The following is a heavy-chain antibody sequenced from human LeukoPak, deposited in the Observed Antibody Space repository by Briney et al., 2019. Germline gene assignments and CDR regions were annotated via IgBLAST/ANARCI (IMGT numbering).Heavy chain of an antibody. CDR1: GFTFSSYA. V-gene: IGHV3-21*01. Sequence: GGSLRLSCAASGFTFSSYAMSWVRQAPGKGLEWVSSISSSSSYIYYADSVKGRFTISRDNAKNSLYLQMNSLRAEDTAVYYCAREGSGSFDYWGQGTLVTVSS. CDR3: AREGSGSFDY. CDR2: ISSSSSYI. D-gene: IGHD3-3*01. J-gene: IGHJ4*02.